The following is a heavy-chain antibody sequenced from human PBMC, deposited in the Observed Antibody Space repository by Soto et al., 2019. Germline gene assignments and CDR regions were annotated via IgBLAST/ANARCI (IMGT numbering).Heavy chain of an antibody. CDR3: ARGRQLWSTYYFDY. D-gene: IGHD5-18*01. CDR2: IYYSGST. J-gene: IGHJ4*02. V-gene: IGHV4-61*01. CDR1: GGSVSSGSYY. Sequence: SETLSLTCTVSGGSVSSGSYYWSWIRQPPGKGLEWIGYIYYSGSTNYNPSLKSRVTISVDTSKNQFSLKLSSVTAADTAVYYCARGRQLWSTYYFDYWGQGTLVTVS.